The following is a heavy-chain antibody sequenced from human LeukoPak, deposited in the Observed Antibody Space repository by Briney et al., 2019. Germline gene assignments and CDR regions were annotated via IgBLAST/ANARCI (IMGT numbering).Heavy chain of an antibody. CDR2: ISSSGSTI. D-gene: IGHD5-18*01. CDR3: ARDLYSYGYFDY. J-gene: IGHJ4*02. V-gene: IGHV3-48*03. CDR1: GFTFSSYE. Sequence: PGGSLRLSCAASGFTFSSYEMNWVRQAPGKGLEWVSYISSSGSTIYYADSVKGRFTISRDNAKNTLYLQMNSLRAEDTAVYYCARDLYSYGYFDYWGQGTLVTVSS.